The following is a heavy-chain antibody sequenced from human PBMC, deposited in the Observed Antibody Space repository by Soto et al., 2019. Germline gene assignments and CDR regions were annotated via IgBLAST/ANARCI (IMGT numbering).Heavy chain of an antibody. CDR2: ISAYNGNT. CDR1: GYTFTSYG. J-gene: IGHJ3*02. CDR3: ARDVEFHDWLLFGSSSVEAFDI. Sequence: ASVKVSCKASGYTFTSYGISWVRQAPGQGLEWMGWISAYNGNTNYAQKLQGRVTMTTXTXXSXXXMXLRXLRXDDTAVYYCARDVEFHDWLLFGSSSVEAFDIWG. V-gene: IGHV1-18*04. D-gene: IGHD3-9*01.